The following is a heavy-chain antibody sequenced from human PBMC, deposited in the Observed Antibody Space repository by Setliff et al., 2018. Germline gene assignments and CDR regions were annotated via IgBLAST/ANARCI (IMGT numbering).Heavy chain of an antibody. J-gene: IGHJ6*03. V-gene: IGHV7-4-1*02. CDR2: INTNTGNP. CDR3: ARASRFGTTVWKGDYYMDV. CDR1: GFVFITYA. D-gene: IGHD4-4*01. Sequence: ASVKVSCKTSGFVFITYAITWVRQAPGQGLEWMGWINTNTGNPSYAQDFTGRLVFSLDTSVSTAYLQISSLKAEDSAVYYCARASRFGTTVWKGDYYMDVWGKGTTVTVSS.